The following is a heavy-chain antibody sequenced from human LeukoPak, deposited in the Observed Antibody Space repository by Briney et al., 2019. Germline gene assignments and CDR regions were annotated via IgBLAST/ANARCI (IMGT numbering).Heavy chain of an antibody. J-gene: IGHJ6*03. Sequence: GESLKISCKGSGYTFTNYWIGWVRQLPGKGLEWMGIIYTGDSETRYSPSFQGQVTISADKSITTAYLQWSSLKASDSAIYYCARHLVYVTGYMDVWGKGTTVIVSS. D-gene: IGHD2/OR15-2a*01. CDR1: GYTFTNYW. CDR3: ARHLVYVTGYMDV. V-gene: IGHV5-51*01. CDR2: IYTGDSET.